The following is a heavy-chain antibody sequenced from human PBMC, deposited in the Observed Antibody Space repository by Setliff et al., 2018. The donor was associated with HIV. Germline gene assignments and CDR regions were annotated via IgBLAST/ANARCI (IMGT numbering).Heavy chain of an antibody. J-gene: IGHJ4*02. CDR1: GYSLSSDYY. CDR2: IYTNGNT. V-gene: IGHV4-61*02. CDR3: ARGDPFTDFDS. D-gene: IGHD3-16*01. Sequence: SETLSLTCAVSGYSLSSDYYWSWIRQPAGKGLEWIGRIYTNGNTNYNPSLKSRVTVSADTSKNQFSLKLTSVTAADTAVYYCARGDPFTDFDSWGQGTLVTVSS.